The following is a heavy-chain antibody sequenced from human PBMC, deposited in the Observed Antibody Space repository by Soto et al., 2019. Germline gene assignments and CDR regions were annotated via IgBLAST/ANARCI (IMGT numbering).Heavy chain of an antibody. CDR2: IWYDGSNK. CDR3: ARDMIFGVVQYTPSGY. D-gene: IGHD3-3*01. CDR1: GFTFSSYG. J-gene: IGHJ4*02. V-gene: IGHV3-33*01. Sequence: GGSLRLSCAASGFTFSSYGMHWVRQAPGKGLEWVAVIWYDGSNKYYADSVKGRFTISRDNSKNTLYLQMNSLRAEDTAVYYCARDMIFGVVQYTPSGYWGQGTLVTVSS.